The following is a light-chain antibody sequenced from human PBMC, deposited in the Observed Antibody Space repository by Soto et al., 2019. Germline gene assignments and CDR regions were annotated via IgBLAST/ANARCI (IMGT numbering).Light chain of an antibody. CDR3: QQSYSTPA. V-gene: IGKV1-39*01. CDR1: QSISSY. CDR2: AAS. J-gene: IGKJ1*01. Sequence: DIQMTQSPSSLSASVGDRVTITCRASQSISSYLNWYQQKPGKAPKLLIYAASILHSGVASRFSGSGSGTDFTLTISSLQPEDFATYYCQQSYSTPAFGQGTKVEIK.